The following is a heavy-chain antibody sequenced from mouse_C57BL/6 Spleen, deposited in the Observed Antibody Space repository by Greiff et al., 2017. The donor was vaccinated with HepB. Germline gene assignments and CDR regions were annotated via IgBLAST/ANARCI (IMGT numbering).Heavy chain of an antibody. J-gene: IGHJ4*01. CDR1: GYAFSSSW. D-gene: IGHD2-12*01. CDR2: IYPGDGDT. Sequence: QVQLKESGPELVKPGASVKISCKASGYAFSSSWMNWVKQRPGKGLEWIGRIYPGDGDTNYNGKFKGKATLTADKSSSTAYMQLSSLTSEDSAVYFCARYNYDNNSPMDYWGQGTSVTVSS. CDR3: ARYNYDNNSPMDY. V-gene: IGHV1-82*01.